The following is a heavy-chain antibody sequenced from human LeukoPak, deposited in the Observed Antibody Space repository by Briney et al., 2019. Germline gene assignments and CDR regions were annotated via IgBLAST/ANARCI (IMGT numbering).Heavy chain of an antibody. CDR3: AKDQLARERYGGEEPDY. V-gene: IGHV3-30*18. Sequence: PGGSLRLSCAASGFTFSNYGMHLVRQAPGKGLEWVAVISYDGSNKNSADSVKGRFTVSRDNSKNTVYLQLSSLRPEDTAVYYCAKDQLARERYGGEEPDYWGQGTLVTVSS. D-gene: IGHD6-6*01. CDR1: GFTFSNYG. CDR2: ISYDGSNK. J-gene: IGHJ4*02.